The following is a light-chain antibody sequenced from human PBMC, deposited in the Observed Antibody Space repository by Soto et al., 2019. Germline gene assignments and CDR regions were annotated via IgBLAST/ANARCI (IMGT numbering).Light chain of an antibody. V-gene: IGLV2-14*01. Sequence: QSALTQPASVCGSPGQSITISCTGTSSDVGGYNYVSWYQQHSGKAPKLMIYDVSNRPSRVSNRFSGSKSGNTASLTISGLQAEDEADYYCGSYASSSTLYVFGTGTKLTVL. CDR2: DVS. CDR3: GSYASSSTLYV. CDR1: SSDVGGYNY. J-gene: IGLJ1*01.